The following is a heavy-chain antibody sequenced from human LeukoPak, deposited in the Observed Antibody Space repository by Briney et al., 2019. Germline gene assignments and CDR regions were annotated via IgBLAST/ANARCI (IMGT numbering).Heavy chain of an antibody. CDR1: GFTFSSYW. CDR2: IKKDGSEK. Sequence: PGGSLRLSCAASGFTFSSYWMSWVRQAPGKGLEWVANIKKDGSEKYYVDSVKGRFTISRDNAKNSLYLQMNSLRAEDTAVYYCASSQMTTVTTSHYYYYYMDVWGKGTTVTVSS. V-gene: IGHV3-7*01. CDR3: ASSQMTTVTTSHYYYYYMDV. D-gene: IGHD4-17*01. J-gene: IGHJ6*03.